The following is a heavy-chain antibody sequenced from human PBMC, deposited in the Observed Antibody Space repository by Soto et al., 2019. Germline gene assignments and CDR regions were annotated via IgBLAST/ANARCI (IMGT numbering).Heavy chain of an antibody. D-gene: IGHD6-6*01. CDR1: GYSFTSYW. Sequence: GESLKISCKGSGYSFTSYWIGWVRQMPGKGLEWMGIIYPGDSDTRYSPSFQGQVTISADKSISTAYLQWSSLKASDTAMYYCARHKGVAARRSYYGMDVWGQGTTVTVSS. CDR2: IYPGDSDT. J-gene: IGHJ6*02. V-gene: IGHV5-51*01. CDR3: ARHKGVAARRSYYGMDV.